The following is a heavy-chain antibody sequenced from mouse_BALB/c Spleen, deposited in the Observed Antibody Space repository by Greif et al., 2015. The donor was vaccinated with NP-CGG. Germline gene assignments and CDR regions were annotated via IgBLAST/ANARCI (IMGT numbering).Heavy chain of an antibody. CDR3: ARKEAYDGYSAWFAY. V-gene: IGHV1-77*01. J-gene: IGHJ3*01. D-gene: IGHD2-3*01. CDR1: GYTFTDYV. CDR2: IYPGSGST. Sequence: VKLMESGPELVKPGASVKMSCKASGYTFTDYVISWVKQITGQGLEWIGEIYPGSGSTYYNEKFKGKATLTADKSSNTAYMQLSSLTSEDSAVYFCARKEAYDGYSAWFAYWGQGTLVAVSA.